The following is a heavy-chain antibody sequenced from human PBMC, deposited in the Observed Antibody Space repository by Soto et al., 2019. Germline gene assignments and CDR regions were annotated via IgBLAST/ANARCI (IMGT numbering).Heavy chain of an antibody. CDR1: GGSISSGGYS. J-gene: IGHJ5*02. CDR3: ARGPSCSSTSCPPGFDP. V-gene: IGHV4-30-2*01. Sequence: KPSETLSLTCAVSGGSISSGGYSWSWIRQPPGKGLEWIGYIYHSGSTYYNPSLKSRVTISVDRSKNQFPLKLSSVTAADTAVYYCARGPSCSSTSCPPGFDPWGQGTLVTVSS. CDR2: IYHSGST. D-gene: IGHD2-2*01.